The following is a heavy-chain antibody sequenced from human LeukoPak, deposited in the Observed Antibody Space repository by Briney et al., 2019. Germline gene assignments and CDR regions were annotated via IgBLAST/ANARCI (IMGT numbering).Heavy chain of an antibody. V-gene: IGHV5-51*01. D-gene: IGHD3-10*01. CDR1: GYSFTSYW. CDR2: IYPGDSDT. CDR3: ARIPMVRGVMGAFDI. Sequence: GESLKISCKGSGYSFTSYWIGWVRQMPGKGLEWMGIIYPGDSDTRYSPSFQGQVTISADKSISTAYLQWSSLKASDTAMYYCARIPMVRGVMGAFDIWGQGTMVTVSS. J-gene: IGHJ3*02.